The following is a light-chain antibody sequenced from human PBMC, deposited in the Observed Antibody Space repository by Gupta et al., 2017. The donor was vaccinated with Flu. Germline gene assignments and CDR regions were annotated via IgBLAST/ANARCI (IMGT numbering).Light chain of an antibody. CDR1: QSFSTY. CDR2: KAS. V-gene: IGKV1-5*03. J-gene: IGKJ4*01. Sequence: PSTLSASVGDRVTITCRASQSFSTYLAWYQQKPGKAPRLLIYKASNVESGVPSRFSDSGSGTEFTLTISSLQPDDFANYYCQQDKSYPLTFGGGTKVEIK. CDR3: QQDKSYPLT.